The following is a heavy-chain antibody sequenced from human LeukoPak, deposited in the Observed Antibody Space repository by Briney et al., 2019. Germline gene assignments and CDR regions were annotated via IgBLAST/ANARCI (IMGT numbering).Heavy chain of an antibody. CDR3: ARGSLYPGIAVAGDAGHGVDY. CDR2: IIPILGIA. J-gene: IGHJ4*02. V-gene: IGHV1-69*04. CDR1: GGTFSSYA. Sequence: SVKVSCKASGGTFSSYAISWVRQAPGQGLEWMGRIIPILGIANYAQKFQGRVTITADKSTSTAYMELSSLRSEDTAVYYCARGSLYPGIAVAGDAGHGVDYWGQGTLVTVSS. D-gene: IGHD6-19*01.